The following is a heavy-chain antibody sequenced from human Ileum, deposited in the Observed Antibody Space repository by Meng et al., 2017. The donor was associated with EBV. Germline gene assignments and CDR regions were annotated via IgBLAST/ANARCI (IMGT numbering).Heavy chain of an antibody. CDR1: DESIPSGPYF. D-gene: IGHD1-7*01. CDR2: IAYYGHN. J-gene: IGHJ4*02. CDR3: ARDSGNYRVDH. Sequence: QLHRLGPAPALLTPSETLLRTCNAVDESIPSGPYFWDWIRQPPGKGLEWIATIAYYGHNYYNPSLKSRVTVSKDLSKKQFSLKLSSVTAADTAVYYCARDSGNYRVDHWGQGTLVTVSS. V-gene: IGHV4-39*07.